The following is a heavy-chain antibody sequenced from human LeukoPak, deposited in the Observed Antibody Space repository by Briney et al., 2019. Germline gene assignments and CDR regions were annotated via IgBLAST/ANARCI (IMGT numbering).Heavy chain of an antibody. V-gene: IGHV1-18*01. CDR1: GYTFTSYG. J-gene: IGHJ6*02. CDR3: ARSGYEGTYGMDV. D-gene: IGHD5-12*01. Sequence: ASVNVSCKASGYTFTSYGISWVRQAPGQGLEWMGWISAYKGNTNYAEKLRGRVTITTDTSTNTAYMELRSLRSDDTAVYYCARSGYEGTYGMDVWGQGTTVTVSS. CDR2: ISAYKGNT.